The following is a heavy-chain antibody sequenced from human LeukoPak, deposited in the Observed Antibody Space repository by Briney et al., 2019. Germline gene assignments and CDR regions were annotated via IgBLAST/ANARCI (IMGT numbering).Heavy chain of an antibody. CDR2: ISSSGSTI. V-gene: IGHV3-48*03. Sequence: GGSLRLSCAASGFTFSSYEMSWVRQAPGKGLEWVSYISSSGSTIYYADSVKGRFTISRDNAKNSLYLQMNSLRAEDTAVYYCASGDSSGYYSHGGAFDIWGQGTMVTVSS. CDR1: GFTFSSYE. J-gene: IGHJ3*02. D-gene: IGHD3-22*01. CDR3: ASGDSSGYYSHGGAFDI.